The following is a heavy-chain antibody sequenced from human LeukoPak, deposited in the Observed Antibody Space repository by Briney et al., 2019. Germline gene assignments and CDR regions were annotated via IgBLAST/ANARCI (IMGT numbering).Heavy chain of an antibody. CDR1: GFTFSSYW. D-gene: IGHD3-22*01. V-gene: IGHV3-7*01. CDR2: IKQDGSEK. CDR3: AREVVGITMIFDY. Sequence: LGGSLRLSCAASGFTFSSYWMSWVRQAPGKGLEWVANIKQDGSEKYYVDSVKGRFTISRDNAKNSLYLQMNSLRAEDTAVYYCAREVVGITMIFDYWGQGTLVTVSS. J-gene: IGHJ4*02.